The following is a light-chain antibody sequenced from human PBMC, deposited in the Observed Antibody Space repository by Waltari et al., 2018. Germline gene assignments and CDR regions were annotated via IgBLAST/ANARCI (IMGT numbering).Light chain of an antibody. V-gene: IGKV3-15*01. Sequence: ETVMTQSPATLSVSPGERATLSCRASQSVSSNLAWYPQKPGQPPRLLIYGASTRATGIPARFSGSGSGTEFTLTISSLQSEDFAVYYCQQYNNWPLTFGGGTKVEIK. CDR1: QSVSSN. J-gene: IGKJ4*01. CDR3: QQYNNWPLT. CDR2: GAS.